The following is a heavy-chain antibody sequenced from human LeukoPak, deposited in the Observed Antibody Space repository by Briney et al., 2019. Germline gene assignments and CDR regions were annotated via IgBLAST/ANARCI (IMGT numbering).Heavy chain of an antibody. D-gene: IGHD2-2*02. CDR1: GFSFSSYE. CDR2: ISGSGTTI. Sequence: QPGGSLRLSCAASGFSFSSYEMNWVRQAPGKGLEWVSYISGSGTTIYYADSVKGRFTISRDNAKNSLYLQMNSLRAEDTAVYYCARAVYLAGVDHWGQGTLVTVSS. J-gene: IGHJ4*02. CDR3: ARAVYLAGVDH. V-gene: IGHV3-48*03.